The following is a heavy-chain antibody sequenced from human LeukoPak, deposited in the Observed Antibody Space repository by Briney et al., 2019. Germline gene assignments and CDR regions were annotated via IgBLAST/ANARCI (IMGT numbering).Heavy chain of an antibody. CDR2: VYYTGNT. CDR1: GGSFGSYY. V-gene: IGHV4-59*01. Sequence: SETLSLTCTVSGGSFGSYYWSWIRQPPGKGLEWIGYVYYTGNTNYNSSLKSRVTISIDTSKNQFSLKLNSVTAADTAVYYCARGPYSYDSSGAFDIWGQGTMVTVSS. CDR3: ARGPYSYDSSGAFDI. J-gene: IGHJ3*02. D-gene: IGHD3-22*01.